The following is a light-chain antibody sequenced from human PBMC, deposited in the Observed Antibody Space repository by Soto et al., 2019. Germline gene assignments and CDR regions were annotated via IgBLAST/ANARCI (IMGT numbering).Light chain of an antibody. V-gene: IGKV1-39*01. CDR3: QQSYSTPV. Sequence: DIQMTQSPSSLSASVGDRVTITCRASQSISSYLNLYQQKPGKAPKPLIYAASSLQSGDPSRFSGSGSWTDFTLTISSLQPEDFATYYCQQSYSTPVFGEGTKLEIK. CDR2: AAS. J-gene: IGKJ2*01. CDR1: QSISSY.